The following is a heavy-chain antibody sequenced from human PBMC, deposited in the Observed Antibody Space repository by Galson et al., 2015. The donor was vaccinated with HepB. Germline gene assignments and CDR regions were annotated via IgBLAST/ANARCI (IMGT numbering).Heavy chain of an antibody. CDR3: ARAWIQLWSNDVFDI. CDR2: INPNSGGT. V-gene: IGHV1-2*06. D-gene: IGHD5-18*01. CDR1: GYTFTGYY. Sequence: SVKVSCKASGYTFTGYYMHWVRQAPGQGLEWMGRINPNSGGTNYAQKFQGRVTMTRDTSISTAYMELSRLRSDDTAVYYCARAWIQLWSNDVFDIWGQGTMVTVSS. J-gene: IGHJ3*02.